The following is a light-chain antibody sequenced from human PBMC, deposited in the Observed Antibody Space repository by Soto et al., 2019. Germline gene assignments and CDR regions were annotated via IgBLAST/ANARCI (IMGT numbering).Light chain of an antibody. J-gene: IGKJ4*01. CDR3: QQYNNWPLT. CDR2: DAS. V-gene: IGKV3-15*01. Sequence: EIVMTQSPATLSVSPGERATLSCRASQSVNSNLAWYQQKPGQTPRLLIYDASSRATGISARFSGSGSGTDFTLTISSLQSEDFAGYYCQQYNNWPLTFGGGTNVEIK. CDR1: QSVNSN.